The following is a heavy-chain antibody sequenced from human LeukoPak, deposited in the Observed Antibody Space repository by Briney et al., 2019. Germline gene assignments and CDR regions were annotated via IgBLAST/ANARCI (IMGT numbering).Heavy chain of an antibody. CDR2: ISGGGGST. Sequence: GGSLRLSCAVSGFTFNTYAMSWVRQAPGKGLEWVSAISGGGGSTFYADSVKGRFTISRDNSKNTLCLQMNSLRAEDTALYYCAKNGHQVVPKAFDLWGQGTMVTVSS. J-gene: IGHJ3*01. CDR1: GFTFNTYA. CDR3: AKNGHQVVPKAFDL. D-gene: IGHD2-15*01. V-gene: IGHV3-23*01.